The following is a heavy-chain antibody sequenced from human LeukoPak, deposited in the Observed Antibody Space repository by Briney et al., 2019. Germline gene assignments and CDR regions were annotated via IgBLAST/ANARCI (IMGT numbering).Heavy chain of an antibody. CDR1: GYTFTSYA. D-gene: IGHD6-13*01. J-gene: IGHJ4*02. Sequence: ASVKVSCKASGYTFTSYAMHWVRQAPGQGLEWMGWINTNTGNPTYAQGFTGRFVFSLDTSVSTAYLQISSLKAEDTAVYYCARELPAYSSSWYYFDYWGQGTLVTVSS. CDR3: ARELPAYSSSWYYFDY. V-gene: IGHV7-4-1*02. CDR2: INTNTGNP.